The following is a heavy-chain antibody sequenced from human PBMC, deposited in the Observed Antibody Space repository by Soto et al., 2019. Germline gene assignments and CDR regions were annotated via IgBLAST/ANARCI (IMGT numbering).Heavy chain of an antibody. CDR1: GGSFSGYY. D-gene: IGHD2-15*01. CDR3: ARGPDIVVVVAATAFDY. J-gene: IGHJ4*02. CDR2: INHSGST. Sequence: QVQLQQWGAGLLKPSETLSLTCAVYGGSFSGYYWSWIRQPPGKGLECIGEINHSGSTNYNPSLKSRVTISVDTSKNQFSLKLSSVTAADTAVYYCARGPDIVVVVAATAFDYWGQGTLVTVSS. V-gene: IGHV4-34*01.